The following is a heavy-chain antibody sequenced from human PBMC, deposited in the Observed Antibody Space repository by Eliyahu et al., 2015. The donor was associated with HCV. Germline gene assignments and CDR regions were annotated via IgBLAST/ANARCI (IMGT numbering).Heavy chain of an antibody. V-gene: IGHV1-69*06. D-gene: IGHD3-10*01. CDR1: GGTFXSYA. J-gene: IGHJ4*02. CDR2: IIPIFGTA. CDR3: ARRGDYYGSGSYSVLDY. Sequence: QVQLVQSGAEXKKPGSSVKVSCKASGGTFXSYAISWVRQAPGQGLEWMGGIIPIFGTANYAQKFQGRVTITADKSTSTAYMELSSLRSEDTAVYYCARRGDYYGSGSYSVLDYWGQGTLVTVSS.